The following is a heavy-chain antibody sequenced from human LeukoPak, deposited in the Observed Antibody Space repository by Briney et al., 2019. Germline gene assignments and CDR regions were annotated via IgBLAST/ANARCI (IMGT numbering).Heavy chain of an antibody. Sequence: GGSLRLSCAASGFTFSSYGMHWVRQAPGKGLEWVAVIWYDGSNKYYADSVKGRFTISRDNSKNTLYLQMNSLRAEDTAVYYCARDGGGWYVPHYFDYWGQGTLVTVSS. CDR1: GFTFSSYG. V-gene: IGHV3-33*01. J-gene: IGHJ4*02. CDR2: IWYDGSNK. D-gene: IGHD6-19*01. CDR3: ARDGGGWYVPHYFDY.